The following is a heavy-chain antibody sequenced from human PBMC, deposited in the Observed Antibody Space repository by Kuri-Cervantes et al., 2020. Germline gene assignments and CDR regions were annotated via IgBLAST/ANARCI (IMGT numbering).Heavy chain of an antibody. J-gene: IGHJ6*02. CDR2: ISAYNGNT. CDR1: GYTFTSYG. D-gene: IGHD3-10*01. Sequence: ASVKVSCKASGYTFTSYGISWVRQAPGQGLEWMGWISAYNGNTNYAQKLQGGVTMTTDTSTSTAYMELRSLRSDDTAVYYCARATGLLWFWDYYYGMDVWGQGTTVTVSS. V-gene: IGHV1-18*01. CDR3: ARATGLLWFWDYYYGMDV.